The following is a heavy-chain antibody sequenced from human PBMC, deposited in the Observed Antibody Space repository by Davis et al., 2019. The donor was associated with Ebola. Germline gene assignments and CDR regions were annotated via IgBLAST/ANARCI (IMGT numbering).Heavy chain of an antibody. V-gene: IGHV5-10-1*01. Sequence: GESLKISCQGSGYSFTSYWISWVRQMPGKGLEWMGRIDPSDSYTNYSPSFQGHVTISADKSISTAYLQWSSLKASDTAMYYCARHNWGYEYVWGQGTTVTVSS. CDR2: IDPSDSYT. CDR3: ARHNWGYEYV. D-gene: IGHD5-12*01. J-gene: IGHJ6*02. CDR1: GYSFTSYW.